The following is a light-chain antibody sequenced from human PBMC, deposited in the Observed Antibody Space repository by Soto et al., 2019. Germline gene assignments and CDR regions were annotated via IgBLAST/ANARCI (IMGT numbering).Light chain of an antibody. Sequence: QSVLTQPASVSGSPGQSITISCTGSSSDIGDYDYVSWYQQHPGKAPKVLISEVSNRPSGVSNRFSGSKSGNTASLTISGLQAEDEADYYCCSYAGSYTLYVFGTGTKV. CDR2: EVS. CDR3: CSYAGSYTLYV. J-gene: IGLJ1*01. CDR1: SSDIGDYDY. V-gene: IGLV2-14*01.